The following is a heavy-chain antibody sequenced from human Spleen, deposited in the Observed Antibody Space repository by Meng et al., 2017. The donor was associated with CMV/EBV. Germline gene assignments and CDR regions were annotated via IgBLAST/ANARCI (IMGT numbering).Heavy chain of an antibody. CDR3: ASHTELDY. J-gene: IGHJ4*02. Sequence: SLRLSCAASGFTVGNNYMSWVRQAPGKGLEWVSLIYSGGSTYYADSVKGRFTTSRDSSKNTLYLQMNSLRAEDTAVYYCASHTELDYWGQGALVTVSS. V-gene: IGHV3-53*01. CDR1: GFTVGNNY. CDR2: IYSGGST.